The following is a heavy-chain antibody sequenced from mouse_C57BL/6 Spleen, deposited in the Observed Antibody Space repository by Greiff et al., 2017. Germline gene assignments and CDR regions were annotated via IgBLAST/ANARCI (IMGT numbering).Heavy chain of an antibody. J-gene: IGHJ4*01. CDR1: GFTFSSYA. V-gene: IGHV5-4*01. Sequence: EVQLVESGGGLVKPGGSLKLSCAASGFTFSSYAMSWVRQTPEKRLEWVATISDGGSYTYYPDNVKGRFTISRDNAKNNLYLQMSHLKSEDTAMYYCARDPYDYDEAMDYWGQGTSVTVSS. CDR3: ARDPYDYDEAMDY. CDR2: ISDGGSYT. D-gene: IGHD2-4*01.